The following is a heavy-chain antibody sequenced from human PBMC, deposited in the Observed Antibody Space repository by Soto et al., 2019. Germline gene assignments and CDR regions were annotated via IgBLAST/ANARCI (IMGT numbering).Heavy chain of an antibody. D-gene: IGHD3-16*01. V-gene: IGHV4-31*03. J-gene: IGHJ4*02. CDR3: SWGILV. Sequence: QVQLQESGPGLVKPSQTLSLTCTVSGVSINSGGYCWSWIRQHPGKGLDWIGCTSYGGSTSYNPSLKSRVTLSVDTSKNQCSLNLTSVTAADTDVYYCSWGILVWGQGALITVSS. CDR1: GVSINSGGYC. CDR2: TSYGGST.